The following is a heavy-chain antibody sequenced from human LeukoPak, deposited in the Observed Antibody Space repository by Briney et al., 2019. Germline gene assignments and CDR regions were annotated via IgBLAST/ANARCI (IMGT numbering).Heavy chain of an antibody. CDR1: AFTFNSYA. D-gene: IGHD3-10*01. CDR3: AKDRHYYGSGSFYTYFDY. J-gene: IGHJ4*02. Sequence: SGGSLRLSCAASAFTFNSYAMSWVSQAPGKGLEWVSLISGSGGSTYNADSVKGRFTISRDDSQNTLYLQMNSLRAEDTAVYYCAKDRHYYGSGSFYTYFDYWGQGNLVTVSS. CDR2: ISGSGGST. V-gene: IGHV3-23*01.